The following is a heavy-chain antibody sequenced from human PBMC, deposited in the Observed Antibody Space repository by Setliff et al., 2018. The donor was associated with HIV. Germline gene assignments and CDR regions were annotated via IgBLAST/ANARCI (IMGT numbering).Heavy chain of an antibody. Sequence: PGGSLRLSCAASGLTFSTYAMSWVRQAPGKGLEWVSAISGSGGSTYYADSVKGRFSISRDNSKNTLYLQMNNLRAEDTAVYYCAISTRPYWGQGTLVTVSS. CDR1: GLTFSTYA. D-gene: IGHD6-6*01. CDR2: ISGSGGST. V-gene: IGHV3-23*01. J-gene: IGHJ4*02. CDR3: AISTRPY.